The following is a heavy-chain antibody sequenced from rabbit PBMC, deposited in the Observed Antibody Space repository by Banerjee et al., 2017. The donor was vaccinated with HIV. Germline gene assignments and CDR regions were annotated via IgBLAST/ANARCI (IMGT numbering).Heavy chain of an antibody. CDR1: GFSFNDNYW. D-gene: IGHD4-1*01. CDR2: INAEDDSKI. J-gene: IGHJ4*01. Sequence: QSLGESGGDLVKPGGSLTLTCTASGFSFNDNYWICWVRQAPVTGLEWIACINAEDDSKICYASWAKGRFTISKTSSTTVTLQMTSLTAADTATYFCARDLAGITGWNFGLWGPGTLVTVS. V-gene: IGHV1S40*01. CDR3: ARDLAGITGWNFGL.